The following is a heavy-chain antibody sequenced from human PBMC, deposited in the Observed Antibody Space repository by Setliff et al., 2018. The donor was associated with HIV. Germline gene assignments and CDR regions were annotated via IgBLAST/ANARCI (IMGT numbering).Heavy chain of an antibody. V-gene: IGHV4-59*01. CDR2: MYYSGST. D-gene: IGHD2-21*02. CDR1: GDSISSYY. Sequence: SLTCTVSGDSISSYYWSWIRQPPGKGLEWIGYMYYSGSTNYNPPLKSRASMLADTAKNQVSLRVTSVTAADSAVYYCARGRLKGDFSLDYWGLGILVTVSS. CDR3: ARGRLKGDFSLDY. J-gene: IGHJ4*02.